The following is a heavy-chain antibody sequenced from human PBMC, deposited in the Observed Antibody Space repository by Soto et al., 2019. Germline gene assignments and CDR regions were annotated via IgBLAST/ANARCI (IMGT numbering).Heavy chain of an antibody. CDR2: INNSGST. Sequence: WETLSLTCAVYGGSVSGYYLSWVRQAPGKGLEWVWEINNSGSTNYNPSVKSRVTISVDTSKNPFSLKLSSVTAADTAVYYCGRQTGHCGSTTCFSYYSVDVWGQGTTVTVSS. D-gene: IGHD2-2*01. J-gene: IGHJ6*02. CDR3: GRQTGHCGSTTCFSYYSVDV. V-gene: IGHV4-34*01. CDR1: GGSVSGYY.